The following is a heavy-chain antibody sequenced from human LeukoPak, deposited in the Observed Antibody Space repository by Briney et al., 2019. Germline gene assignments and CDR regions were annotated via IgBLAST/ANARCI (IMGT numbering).Heavy chain of an antibody. D-gene: IGHD4-23*01. CDR2: ISGSGDNT. V-gene: IGHV3-23*01. CDR1: GFAFSNYG. Sequence: GGSLRLSCAASGFAFSNYGMSWVRQAPGKGMEWVSAISGSGDNTYYADSVKGRFTISRDISTNTLFLQMNSLRAEDTAMFYCAKGIYGGNTMFYFDHWGQGTLVAVSS. J-gene: IGHJ4*02. CDR3: AKGIYGGNTMFYFDH.